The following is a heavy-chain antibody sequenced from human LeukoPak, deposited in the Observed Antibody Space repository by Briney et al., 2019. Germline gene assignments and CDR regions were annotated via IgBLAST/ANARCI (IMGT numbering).Heavy chain of an antibody. D-gene: IGHD3-10*01. Sequence: QPGGSLRLSCAASGFTFSSYWMHWVRQVPGKGLVWVSHINSDGSSTSYADSVKGRFTISRDNAKNTLYLQMNSLRAEDTAVYFCAGDKVYYGSGTYGYWGQGTLVTVSS. CDR1: GFTFSSYW. CDR3: AGDKVYYGSGTYGY. CDR2: INSDGSST. J-gene: IGHJ4*02. V-gene: IGHV3-74*01.